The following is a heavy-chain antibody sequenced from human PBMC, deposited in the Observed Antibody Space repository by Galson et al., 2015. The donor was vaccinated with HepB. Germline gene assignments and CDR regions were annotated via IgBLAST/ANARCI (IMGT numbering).Heavy chain of an antibody. D-gene: IGHD3-16*01. CDR2: ISGNGAST. J-gene: IGHJ3*02. Sequence: SLRLSCAASGFTFLNYAMHGVRQAPGKGLEWVSVISGNGASTYYTDSVKGRFTIFRDNSQNTVYLQMNSLRAEDTALYYCAKVVGGVTDAFDIWGQGTMVTVSS. CDR3: AKVVGGVTDAFDI. CDR1: GFTFLNYA. V-gene: IGHV3-23*01.